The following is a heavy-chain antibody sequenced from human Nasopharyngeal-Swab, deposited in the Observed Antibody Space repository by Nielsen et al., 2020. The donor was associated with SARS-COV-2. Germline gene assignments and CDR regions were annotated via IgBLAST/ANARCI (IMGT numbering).Heavy chain of an antibody. Sequence: GESLKISCAASGFTFSSYAMSWVRQAPGKGLEWVSAISGSGGSTYYADSVKGRFTISRDNAKNSLYLQMNSLRAEDTAVYYCAREIVSYYYYYMDVWGKGTTVTVSS. CDR3: AREIVSYYYYYMDV. J-gene: IGHJ6*03. CDR2: ISGSGGST. V-gene: IGHV3-23*01. CDR1: GFTFSSYA. D-gene: IGHD2/OR15-2a*01.